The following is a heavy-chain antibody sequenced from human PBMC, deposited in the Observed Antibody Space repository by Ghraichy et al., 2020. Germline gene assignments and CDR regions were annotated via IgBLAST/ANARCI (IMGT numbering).Heavy chain of an antibody. CDR3: ARVRGTSSGSLDFDC. V-gene: IGHV4-59*01. CDR2: IDYSANT. Sequence: TLSLTCTVSGGSISTSHWSWIRQPPEKGLEWIGYIDYSANTIYNPSLKSRVSISIDTSKSQVSLKLSSVTAADTALYYCARVRGTSSGSLDFDCWGQGTLVTVSS. CDR1: GGSISTSH. D-gene: IGHD1-26*01. J-gene: IGHJ4*02.